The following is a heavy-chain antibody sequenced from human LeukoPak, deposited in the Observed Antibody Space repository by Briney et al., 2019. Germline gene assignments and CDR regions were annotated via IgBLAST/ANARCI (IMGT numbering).Heavy chain of an antibody. V-gene: IGHV3-74*01. J-gene: IGHJ4*02. CDR2: IRTDGSST. Sequence: PGGSLRLSCAASGFTFSDYWMHWVRQAPGKGLVWVSRIRTDGSSTSYADFVKGRFTISRDNSKNTLYLQMNSLRAEDTAVYYCAKRGTYYYDSSGYWAFDYWGQGTLVTVSS. D-gene: IGHD3-22*01. CDR3: AKRGTYYYDSSGYWAFDY. CDR1: GFTFSDYW.